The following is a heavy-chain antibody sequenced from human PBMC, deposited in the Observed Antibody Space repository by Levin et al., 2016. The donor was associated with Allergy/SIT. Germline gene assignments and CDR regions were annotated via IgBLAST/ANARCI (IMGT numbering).Heavy chain of an antibody. CDR2: INLSGLLT. CDR3: ARVNGIGGAGIDA. CDR1: GFTFTNYA. V-gene: IGHV3-23*01. J-gene: IGHJ5*02. Sequence: GGSLRLSCAASGFTFTNYAMAWVRQAPGKGLEWVSLINLSGLLTYYADSVKGRFTISRDNSKTTVFLQVKNLRVEDTAVYFCARVNGIGGAGIDAWGQGTLVTVSS. D-gene: IGHD1-26*01.